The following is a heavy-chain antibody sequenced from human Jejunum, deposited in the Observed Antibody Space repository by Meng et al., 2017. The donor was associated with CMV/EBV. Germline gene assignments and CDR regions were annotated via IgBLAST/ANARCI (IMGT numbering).Heavy chain of an antibody. CDR1: GYSFTTYQ. CDR2: VHPSATSV. CDR3: ARGWPYNGNFPRDI. Sequence: SGYSFTTYQMHWVRQAPGQGLEWMGMVHPSATSVSYAQRFKGRVTLTSDTSTTTVYMEVTSLTFEDTAVYYCARGWPYNGNFPRDIWGQGTLVTVSS. V-gene: IGHV1-46*01. D-gene: IGHD4-23*01. J-gene: IGHJ4*02.